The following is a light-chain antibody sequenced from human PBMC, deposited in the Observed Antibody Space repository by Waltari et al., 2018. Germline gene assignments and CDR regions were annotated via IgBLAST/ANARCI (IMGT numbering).Light chain of an antibody. J-gene: IGKJ1*01. CDR3: LQHIGPWT. V-gene: IGKV1-17*01. CDR2: SAS. Sequence: DIQITQSPSSLSAFVGDRVNITCRASQWIGNNLAWYQQKPGKAPKRLIYSASSLENGVPSRFSGSGSGTDFTLTISSLQPEDFATYFCLQHIGPWTFGQGTKVEIK. CDR1: QWIGNN.